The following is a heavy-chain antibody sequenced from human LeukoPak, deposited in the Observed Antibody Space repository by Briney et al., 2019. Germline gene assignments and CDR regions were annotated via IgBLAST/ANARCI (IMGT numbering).Heavy chain of an antibody. CDR3: ATPSGSYYDKDLLAFDY. D-gene: IGHD1-26*01. J-gene: IGHJ4*02. CDR1: GFTFSSYG. CDR2: IRYDGSNK. V-gene: IGHV3-30*02. Sequence: GGSLRLSCAASGFTFSSYGMHWVRQAPGKGLEWVAFIRYDGSNKYYADSVKGRFTISRDNSKNTLYLQMNSLRAEDTAVYYCATPSGSYYDKDLLAFDYWGQGTLVTVSS.